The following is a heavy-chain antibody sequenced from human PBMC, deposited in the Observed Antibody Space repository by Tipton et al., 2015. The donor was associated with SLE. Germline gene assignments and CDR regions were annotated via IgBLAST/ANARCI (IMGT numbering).Heavy chain of an antibody. V-gene: IGHV4-34*01. D-gene: IGHD1-26*01. CDR1: GGSFSGYY. Sequence: TLSLTCAVYGGSFSGYYWSWIRQPPGKGLEWIGEVNHSGSTNYNPSLKSRVTLSVDTSQNQSSLKLTSMGAADTAVYYCARERSNDALDIWGQGTMVTVSS. J-gene: IGHJ3*02. CDR2: VNHSGST. CDR3: ARERSNDALDI.